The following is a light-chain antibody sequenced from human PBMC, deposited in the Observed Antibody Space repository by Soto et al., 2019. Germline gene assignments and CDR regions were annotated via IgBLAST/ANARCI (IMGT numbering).Light chain of an antibody. CDR1: STDVGVYNY. J-gene: IGLJ3*02. Sequence: QSALTQPASVSGSPGQSITISCTGTSTDVGVYNYVSWYQQHPGKVPKVIIYEVTNRPSGVSNRFSGSKSGDTASLTISGLQSEDEADYYCSSYTPSATLVFGGGTKVTVL. CDR3: SSYTPSATLV. V-gene: IGLV2-14*01. CDR2: EVT.